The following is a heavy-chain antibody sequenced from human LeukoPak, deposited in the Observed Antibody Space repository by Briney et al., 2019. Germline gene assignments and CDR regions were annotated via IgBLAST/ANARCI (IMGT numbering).Heavy chain of an antibody. D-gene: IGHD4-17*01. CDR2: IYYSGSS. J-gene: IGHJ4*02. Sequence: SETLSLTCTVSGGSISGCDYCWSWIRQPPGKGLEWIGYIYYSGSSYYIPSLKSRVTMSVGTSKNQFSLRLSSVTGADTAVYYCARQIYGDLYYFDYWGQGTLVTVSS. CDR1: GGSISGCDYC. CDR3: ARQIYGDLYYFDY. V-gene: IGHV4-30-4*01.